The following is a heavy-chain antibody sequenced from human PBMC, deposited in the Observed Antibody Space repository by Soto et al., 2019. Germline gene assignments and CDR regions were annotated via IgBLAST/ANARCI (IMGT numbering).Heavy chain of an antibody. CDR2: IYYSGST. Sequence: SETLSLTCTVSGGSISSYYWSWIRQPPGKGLEWIGYIYYSGSTNYNPSLKSRVTISVDTSKNQFSLKLSSVTAADTAVYYCARAAGLGYCSSTSCYISLHVFDIGGKGTMAPVPS. D-gene: IGHD2-2*02. V-gene: IGHV4-59*01. J-gene: IGHJ3*02. CDR1: GGSISSYY. CDR3: ARAAGLGYCSSTSCYISLHVFDI.